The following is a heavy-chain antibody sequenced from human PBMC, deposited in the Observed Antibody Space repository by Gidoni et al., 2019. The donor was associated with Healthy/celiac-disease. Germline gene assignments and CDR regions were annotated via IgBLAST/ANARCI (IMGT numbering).Heavy chain of an antibody. CDR3: TRGYIWGSYRKFDY. CDR1: GFTFGDYA. J-gene: IGHJ4*02. Sequence: EVQLVESGGGLVQPGRSLRLSCTASGFTFGDYAMSWVRQAPGKGLEWVGFIRSKAYGGTTEYAASVKGRFTISRDDSKSIAYLQMNSLKTEDTAVYYCTRGYIWGSYRKFDYWGQGTLVTVSS. D-gene: IGHD3-16*02. CDR2: IRSKAYGGTT. V-gene: IGHV3-49*04.